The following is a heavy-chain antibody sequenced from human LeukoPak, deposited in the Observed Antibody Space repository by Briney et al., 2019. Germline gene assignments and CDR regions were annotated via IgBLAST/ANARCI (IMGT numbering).Heavy chain of an antibody. CDR3: ARDIGISQFDY. Sequence: SVKVSCEASGGTFSSSAMSWVRQAPGQGVVWMGRIIPIFGTTNYAQKFQGRVTITTDESTSTAYMELRSLTSDDTAVYYCARDIGISQFDYWGQGTLVTVSS. D-gene: IGHD2/OR15-2a*01. V-gene: IGHV1-69*05. CDR1: GGTFSSSA. CDR2: IIPIFGTT. J-gene: IGHJ4*02.